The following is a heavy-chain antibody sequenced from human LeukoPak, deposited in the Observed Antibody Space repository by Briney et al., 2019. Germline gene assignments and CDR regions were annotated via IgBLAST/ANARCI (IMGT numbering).Heavy chain of an antibody. CDR2: IYTSGST. CDR3: ARGHSHCSSTSCYVYYYYYYYMDV. CDR1: GGSISSGSYY. J-gene: IGHJ6*03. D-gene: IGHD2-2*01. V-gene: IGHV4-61*02. Sequence: PSETLSLTCTVSGGSISSGSYYWSWIRQPAGKGLEWIVRIYTSGSTNYNPSLKSRVTISVDTSKNQFSLKLSSVTAADTAVYYCARGHSHCSSTSCYVYYYYYYYMDVWGKGTTVTVSS.